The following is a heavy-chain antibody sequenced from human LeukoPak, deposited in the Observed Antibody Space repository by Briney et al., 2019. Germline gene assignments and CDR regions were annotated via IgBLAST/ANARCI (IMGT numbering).Heavy chain of an antibody. CDR1: GYTFTGYY. Sequence: ASVKASCKASGYTFTGYYMHWVRQAPGQGLEGMVWINSNSGGTNYAEKFQGRVTMTRDTSISTVYREQSRLRSHDTAVYYCASWIGVFDYWGQGTLVTVSS. D-gene: IGHD2-2*03. CDR3: ASWIGVFDY. J-gene: IGHJ4*02. CDR2: INSNSGGT. V-gene: IGHV1-2*02.